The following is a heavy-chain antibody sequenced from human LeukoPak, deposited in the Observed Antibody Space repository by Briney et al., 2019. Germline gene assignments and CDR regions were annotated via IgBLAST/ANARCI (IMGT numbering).Heavy chain of an antibody. D-gene: IGHD5-24*01. Sequence: ASVKVSCNASGGTFSSYAISWVRQAPGQGLEWMGGFIPIFGTANYSQKFQGRVTITADESTSTAYMELRSLRSEDTAVYYCERPHVEMATISYFDYWGQGTLVTVSS. J-gene: IGHJ4*02. V-gene: IGHV1-69*13. CDR3: ERPHVEMATISYFDY. CDR2: FIPIFGTA. CDR1: GGTFSSYA.